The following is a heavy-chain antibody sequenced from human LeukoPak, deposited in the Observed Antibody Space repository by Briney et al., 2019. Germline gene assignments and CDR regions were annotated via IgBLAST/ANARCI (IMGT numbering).Heavy chain of an antibody. CDR2: ISGSGSDI. J-gene: IGHJ4*02. D-gene: IGHD6-6*01. CDR1: GFSFSDSY. CDR3: ARVMGYSSSYFFFDY. Sequence: GGSLRLSCVVSGFSFSDSYMTWIRQTPGKGLESLAYISGSGSDIYYADSVKGRFTISRDNAKNSLYLQMNSLRAEDTAVYYCARVMGYSSSYFFFDYWGQGTLVTVSS. V-gene: IGHV3-11*04.